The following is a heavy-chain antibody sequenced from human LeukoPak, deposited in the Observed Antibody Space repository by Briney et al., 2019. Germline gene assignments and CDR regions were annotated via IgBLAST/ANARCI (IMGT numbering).Heavy chain of an antibody. J-gene: IGHJ3*01. D-gene: IGHD3-22*01. CDR1: GGSVRSDSYY. V-gene: IGHV4-61*01. CDR3: VREAATDYYDSSGYYRQTEVFDA. Sequence: PSETLSLTCTVSGGSVRSDSYYWSWIRQPPGKGLEWIGYVYYSGSTSYNPSLKSRVTISVDTSKNQFSLKLRSVTAADAAVYYCVREAATDYYDSSGYYRQTEVFDAWGQGTMVTVSS. CDR2: VYYSGST.